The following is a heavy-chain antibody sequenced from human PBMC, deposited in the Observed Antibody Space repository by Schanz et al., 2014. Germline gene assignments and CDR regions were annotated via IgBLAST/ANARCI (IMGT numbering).Heavy chain of an antibody. Sequence: QVQLVQSGAEVKKPGASVRVSCKASGGTFSSYTINWVRQAPGQGLEWMGRIIPILDKTNYAQKFQGRVTMTADKSTSTVYMEVSGLRSEDTAMYYCVTEKRMESGTWAKAFDIWGQGTWVTVSS. CDR2: IIPILDKT. CDR1: GGTFSSYT. D-gene: IGHD3-3*01. CDR3: VTEKRMESGTWAKAFDI. V-gene: IGHV1-69*09. J-gene: IGHJ3*02.